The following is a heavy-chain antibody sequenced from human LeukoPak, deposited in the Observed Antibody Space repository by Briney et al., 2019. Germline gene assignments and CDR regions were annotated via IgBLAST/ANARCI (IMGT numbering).Heavy chain of an antibody. Sequence: ASLKVSCKASGYTFTCYGISWVRQAPGQGLEWMGWISAYNGNTNYAQKLQGRVTMTTDTSTSTAYMELRSLRSDDTAVYYCASAMSIAVAGTGAFDIWGQGTMVTVSS. CDR1: GYTFTCYG. J-gene: IGHJ3*02. V-gene: IGHV1-18*01. CDR2: ISAYNGNT. CDR3: ASAMSIAVAGTGAFDI. D-gene: IGHD6-19*01.